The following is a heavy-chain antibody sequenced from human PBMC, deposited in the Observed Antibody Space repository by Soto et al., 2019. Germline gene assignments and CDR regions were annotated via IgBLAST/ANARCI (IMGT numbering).Heavy chain of an antibody. D-gene: IGHD3-3*01. Sequence: PWETLSLTCAVSGGSISSGGYSWSWIRQPPGKGLEWIGYIYHSGSTYYNPSLKSRVTISVDRSKNQFSLKLSSVTAADTAVYYCARSRFLEWLLASDYFDYWGQGTLVTVSS. V-gene: IGHV4-30-2*01. CDR3: ARSRFLEWLLASDYFDY. CDR1: GGSISSGGYS. CDR2: IYHSGST. J-gene: IGHJ4*02.